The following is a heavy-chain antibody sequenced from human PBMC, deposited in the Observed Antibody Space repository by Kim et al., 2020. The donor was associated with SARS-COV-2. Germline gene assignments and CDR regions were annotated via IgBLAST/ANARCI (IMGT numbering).Heavy chain of an antibody. CDR1: GGTFSSYA. Sequence: SVKVSCKASGGTFSSYAISWVRQAPGQGLEWMGGIIPIFGTANYAQKFQGRVTITADESTSTAYMELSSLRSEDTAVYYCAREGGSFYQTVNWFDPWGQGTLVTVSS. V-gene: IGHV1-69*13. CDR2: IIPIFGTA. D-gene: IGHD1-26*01. CDR3: AREGGSFYQTVNWFDP. J-gene: IGHJ5*02.